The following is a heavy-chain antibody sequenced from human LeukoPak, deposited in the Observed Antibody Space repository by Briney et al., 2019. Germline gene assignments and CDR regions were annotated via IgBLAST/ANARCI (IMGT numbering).Heavy chain of an antibody. J-gene: IGHJ4*02. Sequence: GGSLRLSCSASGFIFSNYAMHWVRQAPGKGLEYVSAISSHGISTDYAESVKGRFTISRDNSKNTLSLQMRSLRPEDTAVYYCVKVGRVEMPTNAMGYFDNWGQGTLVTVSS. CDR2: ISSHGIST. CDR3: VKVGRVEMPTNAMGYFDN. V-gene: IGHV3-64D*06. D-gene: IGHD5-24*01. CDR1: GFIFSNYA.